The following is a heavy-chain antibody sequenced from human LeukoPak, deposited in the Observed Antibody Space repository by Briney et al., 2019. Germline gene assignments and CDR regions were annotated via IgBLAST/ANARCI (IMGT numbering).Heavy chain of an antibody. D-gene: IGHD4-23*01. CDR2: INHSGST. J-gene: IGHJ6*03. CDR3: ARASTVVTPLRYYMDV. V-gene: IGHV4-34*01. Sequence: SETLSLTCAVYGGSFSGYYWSWIRQPPGKGLEWIGEINHSGSTNYNPSLKSRVTISVDTSKNQFSLKLSSVTAADTAVYYCARASTVVTPLRYYMDVWGKGTTVTISS. CDR1: GGSFSGYY.